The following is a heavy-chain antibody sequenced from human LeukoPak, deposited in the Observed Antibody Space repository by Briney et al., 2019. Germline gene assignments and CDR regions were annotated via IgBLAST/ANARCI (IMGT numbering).Heavy chain of an antibody. J-gene: IGHJ1*01. CDR2: ISSSGSTI. Sequence: GGSLRLSCAASGFTFSDYYMSWIRQAPGKGLEWVSYISSSGSTIYYADSVKGRFTISRDNAKNSLYLQMNSLRAEDTAVYYCARVFWSGSRFAEYFQHWGQGTLVTVSS. CDR3: ARVFWSGSRFAEYFQH. V-gene: IGHV3-11*04. CDR1: GFTFSDYY. D-gene: IGHD3-3*01.